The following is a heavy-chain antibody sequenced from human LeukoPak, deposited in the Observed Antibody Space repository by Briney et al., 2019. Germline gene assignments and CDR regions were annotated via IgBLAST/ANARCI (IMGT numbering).Heavy chain of an antibody. V-gene: IGHV3-23*01. CDR3: ARVGTAMVTIVAPYYMDV. CDR1: GFTFSSYA. Sequence: GGSLRLSCAASGFTFSSYAMSWVRQAPGKGLEWVSAISGSGGSTYYADSVKGRFTISRDNAKNSLSLQMNSLRAEDTAVYYCARVGTAMVTIVAPYYMDVWGKGTTVTVSS. D-gene: IGHD5-18*01. CDR2: ISGSGGST. J-gene: IGHJ6*03.